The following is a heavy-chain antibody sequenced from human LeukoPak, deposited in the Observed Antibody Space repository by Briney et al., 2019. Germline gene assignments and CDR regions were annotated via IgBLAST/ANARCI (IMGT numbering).Heavy chain of an antibody. V-gene: IGHV4-39*01. Sequence: SETLSLTCTVSGGSISSGSYYWSWIRQPAGKGLEWIASLYYGGNTYYNPSLNGRLTMNVDTSKNQLSLTLRSVTAADAALYFCARRAKSRAFDIWGQGTMVTVS. D-gene: IGHD3-10*01. J-gene: IGHJ3*02. CDR1: GGSISSGSYY. CDR3: ARRAKSRAFDI. CDR2: LYYGGNT.